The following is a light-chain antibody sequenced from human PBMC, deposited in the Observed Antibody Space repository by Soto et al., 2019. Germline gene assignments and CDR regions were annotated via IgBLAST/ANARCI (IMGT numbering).Light chain of an antibody. V-gene: IGKV3-20*01. CDR1: QSVISNY. J-gene: IGKJ1*01. CDR2: AAS. Sequence: EVVLTQSPGTVSLSPGERVTLSCRASQSVISNYLAWYQQRPGQAPRLLIYAASSRATAIPDRFSGSGSGTDFTLSISSLEPEDFAVYYCQQYGSSLTWTFGQGTKVEIK. CDR3: QQYGSSLTWT.